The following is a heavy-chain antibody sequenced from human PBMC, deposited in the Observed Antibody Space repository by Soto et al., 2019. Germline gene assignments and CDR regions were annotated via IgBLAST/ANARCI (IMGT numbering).Heavy chain of an antibody. CDR1: AFTFSSYG. CDR3: SRASLSGHDFRSGYFLSYYYYGMDV. D-gene: IGHD3-3*01. V-gene: IGHV3-30-3*01. CDR2: ISSDGTNK. Sequence: QVQLVESGGGVVQPGRSLRLSCAASAFTFSSYGMHWVRQAPGKGLEWVSVISSDGTNKYYADSVKGRFTISKDNSKTTLFLQVNSLGAVDTAVYYCSRASLSGHDFRSGYFLSYYYYGMDVCGQGTTGTVSS. J-gene: IGHJ6*02.